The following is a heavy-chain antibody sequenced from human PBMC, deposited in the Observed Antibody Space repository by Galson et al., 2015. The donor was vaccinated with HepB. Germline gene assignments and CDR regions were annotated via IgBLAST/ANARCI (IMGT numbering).Heavy chain of an antibody. CDR1: GGTFSSYA. CDR3: ARGRGGVVVITLGAFDI. D-gene: IGHD3-22*01. J-gene: IGHJ3*02. V-gene: IGHV1-69*10. Sequence: SVKVSCKASGGTFSSYAISWVRQAPGQGLEWMGGIIPIFGIANYAQKFQGRVTITADKSTSTAYMELSSLGSEDTAVYYCARGRGGVVVITLGAFDIWGQGTMVTVSS. CDR2: IIPIFGIA.